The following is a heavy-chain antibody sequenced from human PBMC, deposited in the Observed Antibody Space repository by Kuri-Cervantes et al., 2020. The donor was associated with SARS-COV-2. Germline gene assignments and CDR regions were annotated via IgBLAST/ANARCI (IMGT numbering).Heavy chain of an antibody. CDR2: VYYDGTT. D-gene: IGHD4-23*01. V-gene: IGHV4-59*12. Sequence: SETLSLTCSVSGGSINSYYWSWIRQAPGKGLEWLGHVYYDGTTNYNPSLKRRVTMSVDTSKNQFSLKLSSVTAADTAVYYCARDYGGNYWYFDLWGRGTLVTVSS. CDR3: ARDYGGNYWYFDL. J-gene: IGHJ2*01. CDR1: GGSINSYY.